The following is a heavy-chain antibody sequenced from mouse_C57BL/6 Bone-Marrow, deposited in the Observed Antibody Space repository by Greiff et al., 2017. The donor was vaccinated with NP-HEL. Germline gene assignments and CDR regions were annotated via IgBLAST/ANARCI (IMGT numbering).Heavy chain of an antibody. J-gene: IGHJ4*01. V-gene: IGHV14-4*01. CDR2: IDPENGDT. CDR3: TTGVITTVVATDYAMDY. D-gene: IGHD1-1*01. CDR1: GFNIKDDY. Sequence: EVQLQQSGAELVRPGASVKLSCTASGFNIKDDYMHWVKQRPEQGLEWIGWIDPENGDTEYASKFPGKATITADTSSNTAYLQLSSLTSEDTAVYYCTTGVITTVVATDYAMDYWGQGTSVTVSS.